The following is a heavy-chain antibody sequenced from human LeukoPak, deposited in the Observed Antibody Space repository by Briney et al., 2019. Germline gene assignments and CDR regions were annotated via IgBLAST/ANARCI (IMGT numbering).Heavy chain of an antibody. Sequence: PGGSLRLSCAASGFTFSSYAMPWVRQAPGKGLEWVAVISYDGSNKYYADSVKGRFTISRDNSKNTLYLQMNSLRAEDTAVYYCARAVAGAIDYWGQGTLVTVSS. CDR2: ISYDGSNK. CDR1: GFTFSSYA. D-gene: IGHD6-19*01. V-gene: IGHV3-30-3*01. J-gene: IGHJ4*02. CDR3: ARAVAGAIDY.